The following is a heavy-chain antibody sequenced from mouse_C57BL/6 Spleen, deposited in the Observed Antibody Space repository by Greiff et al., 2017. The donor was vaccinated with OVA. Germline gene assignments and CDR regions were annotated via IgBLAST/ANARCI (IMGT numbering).Heavy chain of an antibody. J-gene: IGHJ3*01. V-gene: IGHV1-15*01. D-gene: IGHD1-2*01. CDR3: TRAPGPAGAD. CDR2: IDPETGGT. Sequence: QVQLQQSGAELVRPGASVTLSCKASGYTFTDYEMHWVKQTPVHGLEWIGAIDPETGGTAYNQKFKGKAILTADKSSSTAYMELRSLTSEDSAVYYCTRAPGPAGADWGQGTLVTVS. CDR1: GYTFTDYE.